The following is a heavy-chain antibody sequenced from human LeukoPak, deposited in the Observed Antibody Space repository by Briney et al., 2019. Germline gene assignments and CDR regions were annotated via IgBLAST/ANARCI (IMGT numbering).Heavy chain of an antibody. CDR1: GYSFTNYW. Sequence: GESQKISCKGSGYSFTNYWIAWVRQMPGKGLEWMGITYPGDSDTRYSPPFQGQVTISADKSISTAYLQWSSLEASDTAMYYCARHQGSNYGLDVWGQGTTVTVSS. D-gene: IGHD6-13*01. CDR2: TYPGDSDT. J-gene: IGHJ6*02. CDR3: ARHQGSNYGLDV. V-gene: IGHV5-51*01.